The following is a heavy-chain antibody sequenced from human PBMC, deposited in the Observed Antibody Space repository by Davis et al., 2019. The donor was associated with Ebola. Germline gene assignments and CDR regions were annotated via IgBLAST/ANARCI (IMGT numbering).Heavy chain of an antibody. CDR3: AREFCGSTSCPPWAIFGVFHS. CDR1: GFAFSTYS. D-gene: IGHD2-2*01. CDR2: IGTSTRTT. V-gene: IGHV3-48*02. Sequence: PGGSLRLSCAASGFAFSTYSMNWVRQAPGKALEWVSYIGTSTRTTYYADSVKGRFTISRDNAKNSLYLQMNSLRDEDTAVYYCAREFCGSTSCPPWAIFGVFHSWGQGALVTVSS. J-gene: IGHJ4*02.